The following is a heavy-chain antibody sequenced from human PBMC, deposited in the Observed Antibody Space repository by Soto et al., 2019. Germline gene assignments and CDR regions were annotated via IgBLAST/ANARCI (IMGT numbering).Heavy chain of an antibody. Sequence: GGSLRLSCAASGFTFSSYAMHWVRQAPGKGLEWVAVISYDGSNKYYADSVKGRFTISRDNSKNTLYLQMNSLRAEDTAVYYCARGPGDPFDYWGQGTLVTVSS. CDR1: GFTFSSYA. CDR2: ISYDGSNK. CDR3: ARGPGDPFDY. D-gene: IGHD3-10*01. V-gene: IGHV3-30-3*01. J-gene: IGHJ4*02.